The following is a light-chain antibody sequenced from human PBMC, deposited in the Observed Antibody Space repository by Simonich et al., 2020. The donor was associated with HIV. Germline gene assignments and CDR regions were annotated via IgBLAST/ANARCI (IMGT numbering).Light chain of an antibody. CDR3: QQYNDWPT. J-gene: IGKJ1*01. CDR1: QCVRSN. V-gene: IGKV3-15*01. Sequence: EVVMTQSPATLSVSQGEKATLSCRSSQCVRSNLAWYQHKPGQAPRLLIYGASTRATDIPARFSGSGSGTEFTLIISSMQSEDFAVYYCQQYNDWPTFGQGTKVEI. CDR2: GAS.